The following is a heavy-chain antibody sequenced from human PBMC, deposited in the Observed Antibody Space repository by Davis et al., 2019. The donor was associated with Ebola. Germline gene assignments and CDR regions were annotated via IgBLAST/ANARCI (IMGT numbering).Heavy chain of an antibody. CDR3: ARSAGTFDY. V-gene: IGHV4-59*01. Sequence: MPSETLSLTCAVYGGSFSGYYWSWIRQPPGKGLEWIGYIYYSGSTNYNPSLKSRVTISVDTSKNQFSLKLSSVTAADTAVYYCARSAGTFDYWGQGTLVTVSS. J-gene: IGHJ4*02. D-gene: IGHD6-13*01. CDR2: IYYSGST. CDR1: GGSFSGYY.